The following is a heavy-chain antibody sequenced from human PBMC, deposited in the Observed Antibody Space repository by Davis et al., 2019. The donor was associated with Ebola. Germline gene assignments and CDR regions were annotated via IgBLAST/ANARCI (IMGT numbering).Heavy chain of an antibody. J-gene: IGHJ4*02. V-gene: IGHV1-18*01. CDR3: VRDPWGDDDVY. D-gene: IGHD2-21*01. CDR2: INPFNGNT. Sequence: ASVKVSCKASGYGFKNYGIHWVRQVPGQGLEWMGWINPFNGNTYYAQNFQDRVTMTTDTSTSTAFTELRSLTSDDTAVYYCVRDPWGDDDVYWGQGTLVTVSS. CDR1: GYGFKNYG.